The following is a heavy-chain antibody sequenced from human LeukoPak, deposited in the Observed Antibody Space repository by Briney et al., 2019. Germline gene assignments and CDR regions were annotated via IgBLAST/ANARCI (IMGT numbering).Heavy chain of an antibody. CDR3: AREGERSGYQPFDY. J-gene: IGHJ4*02. CDR1: GYNFIGYY. D-gene: IGHD3-22*01. V-gene: IGHV1-2*06. CDR2: INPNNGST. Sequence: ASVKVSCKTSGYNFIGYYIHWVRQAPGQGLEWMGRINPNNGSTNYAQRFQGRVTMTRDTSISTAYMDLSSLGSDDTAVYYCAREGERSGYQPFDYWGQGTLVTVSS.